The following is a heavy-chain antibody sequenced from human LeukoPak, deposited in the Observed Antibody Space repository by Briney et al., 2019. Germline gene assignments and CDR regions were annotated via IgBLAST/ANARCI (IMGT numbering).Heavy chain of an antibody. D-gene: IGHD1-26*01. Sequence: SETLSLTCTVSGGSISSFYWSWIRQPPGKGLEWIGYIYYSGNTIYNPSLKNRATISVDTSKNQFSLKLSSVTAADTAVYYCARGYSGSYGRFDYWGQGTLATVSS. CDR1: GGSISSFY. J-gene: IGHJ4*02. CDR3: ARGYSGSYGRFDY. CDR2: IYYSGNT. V-gene: IGHV4-59*01.